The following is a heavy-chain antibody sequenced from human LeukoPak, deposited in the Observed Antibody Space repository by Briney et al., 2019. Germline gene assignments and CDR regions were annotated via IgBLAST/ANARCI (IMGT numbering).Heavy chain of an antibody. CDR3: ARDIGSSWPYWYFDL. J-gene: IGHJ2*01. CDR2: IYYSGST. V-gene: IGHV4-39*07. Sequence: SETLSLTCTVSGGSISSSSYYWGWIRQPPGKGLEWIGSIYYSGSTYYNPSLKSRVTISVDTSKNQFSLKLSSVTAADTAVYYCARDIGSSWPYWYFDLWGRGTLVTVSS. CDR1: GGSISSSSYY. D-gene: IGHD6-13*01.